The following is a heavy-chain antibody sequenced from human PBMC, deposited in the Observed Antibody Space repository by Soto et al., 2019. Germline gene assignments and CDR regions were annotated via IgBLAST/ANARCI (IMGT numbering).Heavy chain of an antibody. Sequence: GASVKVSCKASGYPLTAKYLHWVRQAPGQGLEWMGWINPSSGGTKEAQKFRGRVTMPRDTSISAAYMELSRLTSDDTAVYYCAKGGRSCTELFDPCRQLTLVTVSS. CDR2: INPSSGGT. CDR1: GYPLTAKY. CDR3: AKGGRSCTELFDP. D-gene: IGHD2-2*01. V-gene: IGHV1-2*02. J-gene: IGHJ5*02.